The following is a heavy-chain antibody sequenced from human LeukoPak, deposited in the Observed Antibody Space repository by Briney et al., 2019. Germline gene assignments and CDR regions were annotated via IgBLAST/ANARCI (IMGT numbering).Heavy chain of an antibody. CDR3: ARDCGFGESYNYGMDV. V-gene: IGHV3-30-3*01. CDR2: ISYDGSNR. D-gene: IGHD3-10*01. Sequence: GGSLRLSCAASGFTFSSYAMHWVRQAPGKGLEWVAVISYDGSNRYYADSVKGRFTISRDNSKNTLYLQMNSLRAEDTAVYYCARDCGFGESYNYGMDVWGQGTTVTVSS. CDR1: GFTFSSYA. J-gene: IGHJ6*02.